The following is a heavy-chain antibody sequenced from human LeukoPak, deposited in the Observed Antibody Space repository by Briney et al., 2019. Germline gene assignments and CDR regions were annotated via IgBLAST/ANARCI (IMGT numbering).Heavy chain of an antibody. CDR1: GGSIPISTYY. Sequence: PSETLSLTCTVSGGSIPISTYYWGWVRQPPGKGLEWIGSIYYSGTTKYNPSLKSRVTISVDNSNNKFSPRLSSVTAADTALYYCARGTLYSGWSYYFDFWGQGTLVTVSS. CDR2: IYYSGTT. V-gene: IGHV4-39*07. D-gene: IGHD6-19*01. CDR3: ARGTLYSGWSYYFDF. J-gene: IGHJ4*02.